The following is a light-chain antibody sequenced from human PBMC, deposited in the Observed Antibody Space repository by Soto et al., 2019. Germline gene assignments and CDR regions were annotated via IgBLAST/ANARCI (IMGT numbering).Light chain of an antibody. CDR1: QGIGND. J-gene: IGKJ4*01. Sequence: AIQMTQSPSSLSASVGDRVTITCRASQGIGNDLAWYQQKPVEAPNLLIYGASTLQSGVTSRFSGSGSGTDFTLTISSLQPEDSATYYCLQDHNLLTFGGGTKVELK. CDR3: LQDHNLLT. V-gene: IGKV1-6*01. CDR2: GAS.